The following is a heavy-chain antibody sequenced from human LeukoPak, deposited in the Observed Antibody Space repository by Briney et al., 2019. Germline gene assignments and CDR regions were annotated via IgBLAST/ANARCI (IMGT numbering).Heavy chain of an antibody. Sequence: SETLSLTCAVYGGSFSGYYWSWIRQPPGKGLEWIGEINHSGSTNYNPSLRSRVTISVDTSKNQFSLKLSSVTAADTAVYYCARANRYYYDSSGYYFVYWGQGTLVTVSS. J-gene: IGHJ4*02. CDR3: ARANRYYYDSSGYYFVY. CDR2: INHSGST. V-gene: IGHV4-34*01. CDR1: GGSFSGYY. D-gene: IGHD3-22*01.